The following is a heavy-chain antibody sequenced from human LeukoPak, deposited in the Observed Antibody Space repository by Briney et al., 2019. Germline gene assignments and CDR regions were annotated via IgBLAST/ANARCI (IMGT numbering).Heavy chain of an antibody. J-gene: IGHJ4*02. V-gene: IGHV3-74*01. CDR1: GFTFSNYC. CDR3: VRDFRSADY. Sequence: GGSLRLSCAASGFTFSNYCMHWVRHIPGKGLVWVSRICPDGTVTNYADSVKGRFTISRDNAKNMVFLQMNSLRADDTAVYYCVRDFRSADYWGQGILVTVSS. CDR2: ICPDGTVT.